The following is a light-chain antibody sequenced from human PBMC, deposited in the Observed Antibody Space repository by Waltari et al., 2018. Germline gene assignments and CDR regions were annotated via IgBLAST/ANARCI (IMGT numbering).Light chain of an antibody. CDR3: QQYYSTLRT. CDR2: WAS. V-gene: IGKV4-1*01. J-gene: IGKJ1*01. CDR1: QSVLYSSNNKNY. Sequence: DIVMTQSPDSLAVSLGERATINCKSSQSVLYSSNNKNYLALYQQKQGQPPKLLIYWASTRESGVPDRVSGSGSGTDFTLTISSLQAEDVAVYYCQQYYSTLRTFGQGTKVEIK.